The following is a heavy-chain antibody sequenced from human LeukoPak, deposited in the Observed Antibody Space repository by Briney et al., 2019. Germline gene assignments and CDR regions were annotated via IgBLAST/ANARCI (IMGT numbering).Heavy chain of an antibody. CDR3: ARGGFRFFDWGGY. Sequence: SETLSLTCTVSGYSISSGYYWGWIRQPPGKGLEWIGSIYHSGSTYYSPSLKSRVTISIDTSKNQFSLKLSSVTAADTAVYYCARGGFRFFDWGGYWGQGTLVTVSS. CDR2: IYHSGST. V-gene: IGHV4-38-2*02. J-gene: IGHJ4*02. CDR1: GYSISSGYY. D-gene: IGHD3-9*01.